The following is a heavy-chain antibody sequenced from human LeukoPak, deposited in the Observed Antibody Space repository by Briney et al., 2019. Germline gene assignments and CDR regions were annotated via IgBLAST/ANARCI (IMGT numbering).Heavy chain of an antibody. D-gene: IGHD6-13*01. Sequence: GGSLRLSCAASGFTFSSYEMNWVRQAPGKGLEWVSYISSSGSTIYYADSVKGRFTISRDNAKNSLYLQMNSLSAEDTAVYYCARAHPTIVAAAYYYYYYMDVWGKGTTVTVSS. CDR2: ISSSGSTI. CDR1: GFTFSSYE. J-gene: IGHJ6*03. V-gene: IGHV3-48*03. CDR3: ARAHPTIVAAAYYYYYYMDV.